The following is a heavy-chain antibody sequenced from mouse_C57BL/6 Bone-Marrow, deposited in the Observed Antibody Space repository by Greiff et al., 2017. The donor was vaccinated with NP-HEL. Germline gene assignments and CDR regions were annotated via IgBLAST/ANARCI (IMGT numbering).Heavy chain of an antibody. V-gene: IGHV3-1*01. CDR1: GYSITSGYD. J-gene: IGHJ1*03. CDR3: ARESYDYDGDWYFDV. CDR2: ISYSGST. D-gene: IGHD2-4*01. Sequence: VQLKESGPGMVKPSQSLSLTCTVTGYSITSGYDWHWIRHFPGNKLEWMGYISYSGSTNYNPSLKSRISITHDTSKNHFFLKLNSVTTEDTATYYCARESYDYDGDWYFDVWGTGTTVTVSS.